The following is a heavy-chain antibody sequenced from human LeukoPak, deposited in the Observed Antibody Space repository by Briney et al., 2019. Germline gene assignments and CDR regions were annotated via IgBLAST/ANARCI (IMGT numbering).Heavy chain of an antibody. CDR1: GYTFTSYG. Sequence: ASVKVSCKASGYTFTSYGISWVRQAPGQGLEWMGWISAYNGNTNYAQKLQGGVTMTTDTSTSTAYMELRSLRSDDTAVYYCARDGANCSSTSCYWYNWFDPWGQGTLVTVSS. D-gene: IGHD2-2*01. J-gene: IGHJ5*02. CDR2: ISAYNGNT. CDR3: ARDGANCSSTSCYWYNWFDP. V-gene: IGHV1-18*04.